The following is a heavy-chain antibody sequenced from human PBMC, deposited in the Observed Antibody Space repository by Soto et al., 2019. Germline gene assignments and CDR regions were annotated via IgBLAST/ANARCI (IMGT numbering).Heavy chain of an antibody. V-gene: IGHV3-30*18. CDR3: VKDGSSGWPYFYDMDV. Sequence: GGSLRLSCAASGFTFSSYGMHWVRQAPGKGLEWVAVISYDGRNKYYADAVKGRFTISRDNSKNTLYLQMSSLRAEDTAVYYCVKDGSSGWPYFYDMDVWGQGNTVTVSS. CDR1: GFTFSSYG. D-gene: IGHD6-19*01. CDR2: ISYDGRNK. J-gene: IGHJ6*02.